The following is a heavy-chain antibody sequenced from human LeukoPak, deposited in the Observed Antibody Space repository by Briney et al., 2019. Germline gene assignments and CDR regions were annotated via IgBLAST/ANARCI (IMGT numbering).Heavy chain of an antibody. V-gene: IGHV5-51*01. CDR2: IYPGDSDT. D-gene: IGHD3-22*01. CDR1: GYTFTSYW. Sequence: GESLKISCKGSGYTFTSYWIGWVRQMPGKGLEWMGIIYPGDSDTRYSPSFQGQVTISADKSISTAYLQWSSLKASDTAMYYCARHRDSRGYSYYYYGMDVWGQGTTVTVSS. CDR3: ARHRDSRGYSYYYYGMDV. J-gene: IGHJ6*02.